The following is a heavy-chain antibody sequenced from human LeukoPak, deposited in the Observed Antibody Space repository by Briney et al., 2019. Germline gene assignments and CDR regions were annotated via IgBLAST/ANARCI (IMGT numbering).Heavy chain of an antibody. CDR3: ARGRARGYSYGYDY. V-gene: IGHV4-4*02. D-gene: IGHD5-18*01. J-gene: IGHJ4*02. CDR2: ISHSGST. Sequence: PSETLSLTCAVSGGSISRSNWWSWVRQPPGKGLEWIGEISHSGSTNYSPSLKSRVTISLDKSKNQFSLKLSSVTAADTAVYYCARGRARGYSYGYDYWGQGTLVTVSS. CDR1: GGSISRSNW.